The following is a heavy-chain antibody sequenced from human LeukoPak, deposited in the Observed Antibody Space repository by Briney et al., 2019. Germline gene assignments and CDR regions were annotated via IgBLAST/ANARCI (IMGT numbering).Heavy chain of an antibody. D-gene: IGHD3-9*01. V-gene: IGHV3-7*01. J-gene: IGHJ4*02. CDR1: GFTFSNAW. CDR3: ARGDILTGYYDY. Sequence: GGSLRLSCAASGFTFSNAWMSWVRQAPGKGLEWVANIKQDGSEKYYVDSVKGRFTISRDNAKNSLYLQMNSLRAEDTAVYYCARGDILTGYYDYWGQGTLVTVSS. CDR2: IKQDGSEK.